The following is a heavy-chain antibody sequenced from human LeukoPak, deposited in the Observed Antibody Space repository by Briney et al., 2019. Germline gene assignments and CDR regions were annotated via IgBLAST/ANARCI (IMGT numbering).Heavy chain of an antibody. V-gene: IGHV3-48*01. D-gene: IGHD3-3*01. J-gene: IGHJ6*03. Sequence: GGSLRLSCVVSGFTFSSYSMNWVRQAPGKGLEWVSYISSSSSTKYYADSVKGRFTISRDNAKNSLYLQMNSLRAEDTAVYYCARGPANDDFWSGYYYYYYYMDVWGRGTTVTVSS. CDR1: GFTFSSYS. CDR2: ISSSSSTK. CDR3: ARGPANDDFWSGYYYYYYYMDV.